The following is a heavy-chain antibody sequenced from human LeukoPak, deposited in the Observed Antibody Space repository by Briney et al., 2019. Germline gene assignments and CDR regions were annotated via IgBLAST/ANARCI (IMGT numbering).Heavy chain of an antibody. CDR2: ISYDGSNK. Sequence: SGGSLRLSCAASGFTFSSYGMHWVRQAPGKGLEWVAVISYDGSNKYYADSVKGRFTISRDNSKNTLYLQMNSLRAEDTAVYYCAKGGYYASSGSYAFDIWGQGTVVTVSS. V-gene: IGHV3-30*18. CDR1: GFTFSSYG. CDR3: AKGGYYASSGSYAFDI. D-gene: IGHD3-22*01. J-gene: IGHJ3*02.